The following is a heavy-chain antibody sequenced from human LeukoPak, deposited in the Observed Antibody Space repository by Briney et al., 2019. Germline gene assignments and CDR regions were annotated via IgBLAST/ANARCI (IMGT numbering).Heavy chain of an antibody. J-gene: IGHJ4*02. CDR3: TRDRGAYNLYDY. CDR2: IRSKAYGETA. Sequence: PGRSLRLSCTASGFTFGDYAMSWIRQAPGKGLEWVGFIRSKAYGETADYAASVKGRFTISRDDSKATAYLQMNNLKTEDTAVYHCTRDRGAYNLYDYWGQGTLVTVSS. D-gene: IGHD1-1*01. CDR1: GFTFGDYA. V-gene: IGHV3-49*03.